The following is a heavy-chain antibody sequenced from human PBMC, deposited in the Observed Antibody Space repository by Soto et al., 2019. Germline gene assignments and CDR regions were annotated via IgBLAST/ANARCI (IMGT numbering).Heavy chain of an antibody. CDR3: GRWFDP. CDR2: IYYSGST. Sequence: SEPLSFTCIVSGGSISSSSYYWGWIRPPPGKGLEWIGSIYYSGSTYYNPSLKSRVTISVDTSKNQFSLKLSSGTAADTAVYYCGRWFDPRGQRTLVTVSS. V-gene: IGHV4-39*01. CDR1: GGSISSSSYY. J-gene: IGHJ5*02.